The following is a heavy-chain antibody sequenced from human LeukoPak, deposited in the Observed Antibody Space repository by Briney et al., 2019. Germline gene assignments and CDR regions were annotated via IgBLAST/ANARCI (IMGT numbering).Heavy chain of an antibody. D-gene: IGHD3-3*01. V-gene: IGHV4-38-2*02. CDR1: GYSISSGYY. CDR3: ARSHPAYFGVVIIRPFAAFDI. Sequence: PSETLSLTCTVSGYSISSGYYWGWIRQPPGKGLEWIGSIYYSGSTYYNPSLKSRVTISVDTSKNQFSLKLSSVTAADTAVYYCARSHPAYFGVVIIRPFAAFDIWGQGTMVTVSS. CDR2: IYYSGST. J-gene: IGHJ3*02.